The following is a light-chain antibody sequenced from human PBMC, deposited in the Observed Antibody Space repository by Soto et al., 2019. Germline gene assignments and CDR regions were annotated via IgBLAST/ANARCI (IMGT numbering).Light chain of an antibody. Sequence: QSALTQPASVSGSPGQSITISCTGTSSDVGGYNYVSWYQQHPGKAPKLMIYEVSNRPSGVSNRFSASKSGNTASLTISGLQAEDGADYYCNSYTSTTTLFGGGTQLTVL. CDR3: NSYTSTTTL. CDR1: SSDVGGYNY. V-gene: IGLV2-14*01. CDR2: EVS. J-gene: IGLJ7*01.